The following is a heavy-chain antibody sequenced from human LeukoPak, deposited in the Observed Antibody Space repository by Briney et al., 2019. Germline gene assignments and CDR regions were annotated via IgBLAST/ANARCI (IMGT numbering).Heavy chain of an antibody. Sequence: SVKVSCKASGGTFSSYAISWGRQAPGQGLEWMGRIIAIFVTANYAQKFQGRVTITADKSTSTAYMELSSLRSEDTAVYYCARGSPYYYDSSGYWLLGYWGQGTLVTVSS. D-gene: IGHD3-22*01. J-gene: IGHJ4*02. CDR2: IIAIFVTA. V-gene: IGHV1-69*06. CDR3: ARGSPYYYDSSGYWLLGY. CDR1: GGTFSSYA.